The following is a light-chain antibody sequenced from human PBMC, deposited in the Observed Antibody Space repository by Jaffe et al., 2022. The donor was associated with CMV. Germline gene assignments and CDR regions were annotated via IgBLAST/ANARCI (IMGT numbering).Light chain of an antibody. J-gene: IGLJ3*02. CDR3: QVWHRSSDVSGDWV. V-gene: IGLV3-21*04. CDR2: YDT. Sequence: SYVLTQPPSVSVAPGKTAKITCEENNIESKNVHWYQQKPGQAPVLVIYYDTDRPSGIPERFSGSNSGTTATLTISRVEAGDEADYYCQVWHRSSDVSGDWVFGGGTKLTVL. CDR1: NIESKN.